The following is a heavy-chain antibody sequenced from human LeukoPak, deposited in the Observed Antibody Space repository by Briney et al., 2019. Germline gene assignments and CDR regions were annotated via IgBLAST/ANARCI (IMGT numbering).Heavy chain of an antibody. D-gene: IGHD1-1*01. V-gene: IGHV6-1*01. J-gene: IGHJ6*03. CDR2: TYYRSKWYN. CDR1: GDSVSSNSAA. Sequence: SQTLSLTCAISGDSVSSNSAAWNWIRQSPSRGLEWLGRTYYRSKWYNDYAVSVKSRITINPDTSKNQFSLQLNSVTPEDTAVYYCARAPYNWNGYYYYYYMDVWGKGTTVTVSS. CDR3: ARAPYNWNGYYYYYYMDV.